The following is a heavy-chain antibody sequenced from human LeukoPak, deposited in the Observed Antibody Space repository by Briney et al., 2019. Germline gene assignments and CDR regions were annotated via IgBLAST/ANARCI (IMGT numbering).Heavy chain of an antibody. D-gene: IGHD3-3*01. V-gene: IGHV3-30*18. J-gene: IGHJ4*02. CDR2: ISYDRSNK. CDR1: GFIFSTYD. Sequence: TGGSLRLSCAASGFIFSTYDMHWVRQAPGKGLEWVAVISYDRSNKYYADSVKGRFTISRDNPKNTLYLQMNSLRAEDTAVYYCAKSYYDFWSGYYQTFDYWGQGTLVTVSS. CDR3: AKSYYDFWSGYYQTFDY.